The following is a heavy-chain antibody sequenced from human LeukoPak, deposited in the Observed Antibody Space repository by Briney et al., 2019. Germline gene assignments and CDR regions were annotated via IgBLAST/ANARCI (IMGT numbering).Heavy chain of an antibody. CDR3: ARGTVDIVATSIDY. CDR2: IYYSGST. J-gene: IGHJ4*02. V-gene: IGHV4-61*01. CDR1: GGSVSSGPYY. D-gene: IGHD5-12*01. Sequence: SETLSLTCTVSGGSVSSGPYYWSWIRQPPGKGLEWIGYIYYSGSTNYNPSLKSRVTISVDTSKNQFSLKLSSVTAADTAVYYCARGTVDIVATSIDYWGQGTLVTVSS.